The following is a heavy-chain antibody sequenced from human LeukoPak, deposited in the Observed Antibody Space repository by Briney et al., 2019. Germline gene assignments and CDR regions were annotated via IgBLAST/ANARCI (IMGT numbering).Heavy chain of an antibody. CDR3: AKENYGDSTGGRFQH. CDR1: GFTFSSYE. D-gene: IGHD4-17*01. V-gene: IGHV3-21*01. Sequence: GGSLRLSCADSGFTFSSYEMNWVRQAPGKGLEWVSSISSSSSYIYHADSVKGRLTISRDNAKNSLYLQMNSLRAEDTAVYYCAKENYGDSTGGRFQHWGQGTLVTISS. CDR2: ISSSSSYI. J-gene: IGHJ1*01.